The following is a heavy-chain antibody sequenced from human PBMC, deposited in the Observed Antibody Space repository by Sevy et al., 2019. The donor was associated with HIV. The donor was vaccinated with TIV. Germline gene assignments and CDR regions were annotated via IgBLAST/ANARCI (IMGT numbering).Heavy chain of an antibody. CDR1: GFTFSSYS. CDR2: ISSSSTI. Sequence: GESLKISCAASGFTFSSYSMNWVRQAPGKGLEWVSYISSSSTIYYADSVKGRFTISRDNAKNSLYLQMNSLRAEDTAVYYCARDRVIAIYAFDIWGQGTMVTVSS. CDR3: ARDRVIAIYAFDI. J-gene: IGHJ3*02. D-gene: IGHD2-21*01. V-gene: IGHV3-48*01.